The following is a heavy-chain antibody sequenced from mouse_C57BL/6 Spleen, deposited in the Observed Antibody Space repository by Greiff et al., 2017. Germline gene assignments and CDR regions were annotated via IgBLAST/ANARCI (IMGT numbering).Heavy chain of an antibody. J-gene: IGHJ2*01. Sequence: EVQLQESGPGLVKPSQSLSLTCSVTGYSITSGYYWNWIRQFPGNKLEWMGYISYDGSNNYNPSLKNRISITRDTSKNQFFLKLNSVTTEDTATYYCARGDYVPFDYWGQGTTLTVSS. CDR1: GYSITSGYY. CDR2: ISYDGSN. CDR3: ARGDYVPFDY. D-gene: IGHD1-1*01. V-gene: IGHV3-6*01.